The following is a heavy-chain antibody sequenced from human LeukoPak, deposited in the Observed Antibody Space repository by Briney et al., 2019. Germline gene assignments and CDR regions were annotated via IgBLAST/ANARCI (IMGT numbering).Heavy chain of an antibody. CDR1: GFTFSSYG. J-gene: IGHJ6*02. V-gene: IGHV3-33*01. D-gene: IGHD3-3*01. CDR3: ARALPGQYDFWSGYYSLYYYGMDV. CDR2: IWYDGSNK. Sequence: GGSLRLSCAASGFTFSSYGMHWVRQAPGKGLEWVAVIWYDGSNKYYADSVKGRFTISRDNSKNTLYLQMNSLRAEDTAVYYCARALPGQYDFWSGYYSLYYYGMDVWGQGITVTVSS.